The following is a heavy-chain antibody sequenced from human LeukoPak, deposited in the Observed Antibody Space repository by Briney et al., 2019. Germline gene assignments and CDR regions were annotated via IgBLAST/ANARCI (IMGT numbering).Heavy chain of an antibody. D-gene: IGHD3-22*01. Sequence: GGSLRLSCAASGFTFSSYAMHWVRQAPGKGLEWVAVISYDGSNKYYADSVKGRFTISRDNSKNTLYLQMNSLRAGDTAVYYCAIIGTHYYDSSGYNWFDPWGQGTLVTVSS. CDR3: AIIGTHYYDSSGYNWFDP. J-gene: IGHJ5*02. CDR2: ISYDGSNK. CDR1: GFTFSSYA. V-gene: IGHV3-30-3*01.